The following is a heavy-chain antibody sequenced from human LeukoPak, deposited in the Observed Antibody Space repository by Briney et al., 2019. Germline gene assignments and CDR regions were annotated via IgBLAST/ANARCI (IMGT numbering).Heavy chain of an antibody. CDR2: INSSSGTI. D-gene: IGHD3-22*01. J-gene: IGHJ3*02. CDR1: GFKLIGYS. CDR3: ARLSDSIDCFGFDI. V-gene: IGHV3-48*04. Sequence: GSLRLSCAASGFKLIGYSMNWVRQAPGKGLEWVSYINSSSGTIIYADSVKGRFTISRDNAKNSLYLQMNSLRAEDTAVYYCARLSDSIDCFGFDIWGQGTTVTVSS.